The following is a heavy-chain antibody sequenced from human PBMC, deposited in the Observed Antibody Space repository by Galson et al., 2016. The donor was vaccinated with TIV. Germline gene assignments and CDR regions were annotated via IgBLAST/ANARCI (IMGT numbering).Heavy chain of an antibody. CDR3: ARPPYCGGDCFKYDS. J-gene: IGHJ4*02. CDR2: INAGNGNT. Sequence: SVKVSCKAAGYTFTNYAMHWVRQAPGQRLEWMGWINAGNGNTKYSQKIQGRVTITRDTSANTAYMELSSLRSEDTAMYYCARPPYCGGDCFKYDSWGQGTLVTVSS. D-gene: IGHD2-21*01. V-gene: IGHV1-3*01. CDR1: GYTFTNYA.